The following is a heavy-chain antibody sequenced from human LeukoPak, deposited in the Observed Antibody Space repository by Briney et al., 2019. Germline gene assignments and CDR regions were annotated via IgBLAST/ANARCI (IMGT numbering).Heavy chain of an antibody. CDR2: INPNSGGT. CDR3: ARAPYGSGTMDV. J-gene: IGHJ6*03. Sequence: ASVKVSCKASGYTFTSYGISWVRQAPGQGLEWMGWINPNSGGTNYAQKFQGRVTMTRDTSISTAYMELSRLRSDDTAVYYCARAPYGSGTMDVWGKGTTVTVSS. D-gene: IGHD3-10*01. CDR1: GYTFTSYG. V-gene: IGHV1-2*02.